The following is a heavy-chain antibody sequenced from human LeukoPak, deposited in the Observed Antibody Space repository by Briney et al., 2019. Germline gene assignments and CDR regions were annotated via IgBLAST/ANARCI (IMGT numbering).Heavy chain of an antibody. CDR3: ARGHYGMEV. CDR1: GFTFSDHY. Sequence: GGSLRLSCAASGFTFSDHYLSWIRQAPGKGLEWLSYIYDTGSTIWYADSVEGRFTTSRDNAKNSLYLQMNSLRAEDTAVYYCARGHYGMEVWGQGTTVTVSS. J-gene: IGHJ6*02. CDR2: IYDTGSTI. V-gene: IGHV3-11*01.